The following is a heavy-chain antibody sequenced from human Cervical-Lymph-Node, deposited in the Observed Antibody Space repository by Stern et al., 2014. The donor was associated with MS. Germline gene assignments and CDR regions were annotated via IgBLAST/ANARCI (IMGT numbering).Heavy chain of an antibody. CDR3: ATEQPMYYYDGSGPRARVDD. CDR1: GFTFSTYG. D-gene: IGHD3-22*01. J-gene: IGHJ4*02. CDR2: ISYDGSNK. V-gene: IGHV3-30*03. Sequence: QVQLVQSGGGVVQPGRSLRLSCAASGFTFSTYGMHWVRQAPGKGLEWVAVISYDGSNKYYADYVQGRFTISRDNSQKTLYLPMTNMRAENTAVYYCATEQPMYYYDGSGPRARVDDWGQGTLVTVSS.